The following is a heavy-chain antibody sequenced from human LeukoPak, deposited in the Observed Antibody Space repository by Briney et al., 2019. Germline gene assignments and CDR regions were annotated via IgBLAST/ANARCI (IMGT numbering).Heavy chain of an antibody. D-gene: IGHD6-19*01. CDR2: IYSGGST. CDR3: AREGSSVWGSLDY. Sequence: GGSLRLSCAASGFTVASNYMMWVRHAPRKRLEWVSVIYSGGSTYYVDSVKGRFTISRHNSKNTVYLQMNSLRAEDTAVYYCAREGSSVWGSLDYWGQGTRVNVSS. CDR1: GFTVASNY. V-gene: IGHV3-53*04. J-gene: IGHJ4*02.